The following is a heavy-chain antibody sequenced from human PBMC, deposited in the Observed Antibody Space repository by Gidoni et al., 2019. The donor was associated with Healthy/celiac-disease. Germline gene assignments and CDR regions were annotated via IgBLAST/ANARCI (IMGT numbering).Heavy chain of an antibody. D-gene: IGHD3-10*01. CDR2: INPNSGGT. J-gene: IGHJ4*02. V-gene: IGHV1-2*02. Sequence: QVQLVQSGAEVKKPGASVKVSCKASGYTFTGYYMHWVRQAPGQGLEWMGWINPNSGGTNYAQKFQGRVTMTRDTSISTAYMELSRLRSDDTAVYYCASIQSITMVRGVPHDYWGQGTLVTVSS. CDR3: ASIQSITMVRGVPHDY. CDR1: GYTFTGYY.